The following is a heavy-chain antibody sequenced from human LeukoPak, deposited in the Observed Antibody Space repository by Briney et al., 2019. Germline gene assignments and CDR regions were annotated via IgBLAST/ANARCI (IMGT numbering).Heavy chain of an antibody. D-gene: IGHD5-18*01. Sequence: GGSLRLSCAASGFTFSSYGMHWVRQAPGKGLEWVAFIRYDGSNKYYADSVKGRFTISRDNSKNTLYLQMNSLRAGDTAVYYCAKGVDTAMVTGEDYFDYWGQGTLVTVSS. CDR2: IRYDGSNK. CDR3: AKGVDTAMVTGEDYFDY. CDR1: GFTFSSYG. V-gene: IGHV3-30*02. J-gene: IGHJ4*02.